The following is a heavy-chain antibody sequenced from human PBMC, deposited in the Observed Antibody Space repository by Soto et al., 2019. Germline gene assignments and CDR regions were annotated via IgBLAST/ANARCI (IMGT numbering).Heavy chain of an antibody. V-gene: IGHV2-5*01. J-gene: IGHJ5*02. CDR1: GFSFSTPGVG. CDR2: IYWNDDR. D-gene: IGHD3-10*01. CDR3: VSGSFPNWFDP. Sequence: QITLKESGPTLVKPTQTLTLTCTFSGFSFSTPGVGVGWIRQPPGEALEWLALIYWNDDRRYSPSLRSRLTTTKDTSKPQVVLTMTNMDPVDTATYYCVSGSFPNWFDPWGRGILVTVSS.